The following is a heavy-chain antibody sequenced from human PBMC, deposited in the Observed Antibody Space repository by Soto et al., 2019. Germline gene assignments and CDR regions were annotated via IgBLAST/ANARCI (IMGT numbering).Heavy chain of an antibody. V-gene: IGHV1-69*01. D-gene: IGHD1-26*01. Sequence: QVQLVQSGNEVKKPGSSVKVSCKFSGGSFSSYGISLVRQAPGQGLEWMGGIIPMFGTANKAQKFEGRVTITADESTSTAYMELSSLRFEDTAMYYCAKDGISGSYHTSWGQGTLVTVSS. J-gene: IGHJ5*02. CDR2: IIPMFGTA. CDR1: GGSFSSYG. CDR3: AKDGISGSYHTS.